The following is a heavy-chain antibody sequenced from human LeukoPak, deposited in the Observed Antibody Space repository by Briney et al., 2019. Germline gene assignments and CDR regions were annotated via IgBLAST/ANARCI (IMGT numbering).Heavy chain of an antibody. CDR2: THTSGST. D-gene: IGHD3-9*01. Sequence: SQTLSLTCTVSGGSISGGGYYWNWIRQPAGKGLEWIGRTHTSGSTNYNPSLKSRVTISLNRSKNQFSLKLTSVTAADTAVYYCARVGDILTSNYYYYYMDVWGKGTTVTVSS. CDR1: GGSISGGGYY. J-gene: IGHJ6*03. CDR3: ARVGDILTSNYYYYYMDV. V-gene: IGHV4-61*02.